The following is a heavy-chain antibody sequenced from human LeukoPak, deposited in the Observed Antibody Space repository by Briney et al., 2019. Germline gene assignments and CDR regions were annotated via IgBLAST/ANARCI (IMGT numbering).Heavy chain of an antibody. Sequence: PGRSLRLSCAASGFTFSSYAMHWVRQAPGKGLEWVAVISYDGSNKYYADSVKGRFTISRDNSKNTLYLQMNSLRAEDTAVYYCARDSRALWFGELLRNNRFDPWGQGTLVTVSS. J-gene: IGHJ5*02. CDR3: ARDSRALWFGELLRNNRFDP. D-gene: IGHD3-10*01. V-gene: IGHV3-30*04. CDR1: GFTFSSYA. CDR2: ISYDGSNK.